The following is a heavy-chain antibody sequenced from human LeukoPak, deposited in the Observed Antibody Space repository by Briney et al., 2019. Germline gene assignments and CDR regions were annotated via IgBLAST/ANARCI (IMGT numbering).Heavy chain of an antibody. CDR3: ASDSPYYGMDV. CDR1: GFTFNTYW. J-gene: IGHJ6*02. Sequence: PGGSLRLSCAASGFTFNTYWMHWVRQAPGKGLVWVSHINPDGSQTNYADSVTGRFTISRDNAKNTLYLQMSGLRVEDTAVYHCASDSPYYGMDVWGQGTTVTVSS. V-gene: IGHV3-74*01. CDR2: INPDGSQT.